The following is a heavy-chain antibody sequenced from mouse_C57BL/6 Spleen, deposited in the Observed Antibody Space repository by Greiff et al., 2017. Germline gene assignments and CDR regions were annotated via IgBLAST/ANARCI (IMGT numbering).Heavy chain of an antibody. CDR2: ISGGGGNT. D-gene: IGHD2-3*01. CDR1: GFTFSSYT. J-gene: IGHJ3*01. CDR3: ARGGYDLSWFAY. V-gene: IGHV5-9*01. Sequence: DVKLVESGGGLVKPGGSLKLSCAASGFTFSSYTMSWVRQTPEKRLEWVATISGGGGNTYYPDSVKGRFTISRDNAKNTLYLQMSSLRSEDTALYYCARGGYDLSWFAYWGQGTLVTVSA.